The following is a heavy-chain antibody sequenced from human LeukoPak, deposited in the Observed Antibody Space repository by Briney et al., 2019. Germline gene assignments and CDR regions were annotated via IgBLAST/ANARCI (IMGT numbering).Heavy chain of an antibody. J-gene: IGHJ6*02. CDR2: INQDGHEK. CDR3: VRDMDV. CDR1: GFTFSSYW. Sequence: PGGSLRLSCVTSGFTFSSYWMTWVRQAPGKGLGWVANINQDGHEKNYVDSVKGRFTISRDNPKNSLYLQMNSLRAEDTAVYFCVRDMDVWAQGTTVTVSS. V-gene: IGHV3-7*05.